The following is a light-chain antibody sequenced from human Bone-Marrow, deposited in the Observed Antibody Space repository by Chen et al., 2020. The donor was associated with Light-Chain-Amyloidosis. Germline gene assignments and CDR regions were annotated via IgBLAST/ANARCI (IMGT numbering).Light chain of an antibody. J-gene: IGKJ5*01. CDR2: LGS. Sequence: DMVMTQSPLSLPVTPGEPASISCRSSQSLLHANGYNYLDWYLQKPGQSPQLLIYLGSNRASGVPDRFSGSGSGTDFTLKISRVEADDVGVYYCMQALQSVTFGQGTRLEI. CDR3: MQALQSVT. CDR1: QSLLHANGYNY. V-gene: IGKV2-28*01.